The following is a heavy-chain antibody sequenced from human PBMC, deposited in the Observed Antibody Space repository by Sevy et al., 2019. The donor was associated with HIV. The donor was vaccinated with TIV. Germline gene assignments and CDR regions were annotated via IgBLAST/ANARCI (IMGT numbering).Heavy chain of an antibody. V-gene: IGHV4-39*01. D-gene: IGHD3-10*01. CDR1: GGSISSSSYY. CDR2: IYYSGST. CDR3: ARLGRGEILYYFDY. Sequence: SETLSLTCTVSGGSISSSSYYWGWIRQPPGKGLEWIGNIYYSGSTYYNPSLKSRVTISVDTSKNQFSLKLSSETAADTAVYYCARLGRGEILYYFDYWGQGTLVTVSS. J-gene: IGHJ4*02.